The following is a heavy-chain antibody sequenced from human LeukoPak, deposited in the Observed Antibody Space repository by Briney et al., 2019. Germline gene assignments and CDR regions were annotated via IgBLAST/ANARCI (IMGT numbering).Heavy chain of an antibody. V-gene: IGHV1-2*02. CDR3: ARTLRLGELSSDAFDI. CDR2: INPNSGGT. D-gene: IGHD3-16*02. J-gene: IGHJ3*02. Sequence: ASVKVSCKASGYTFTGYYMHWVRQAPGQGLEWMGWINPNSGGTNYAQKFQGRVTMTRDTSISTAYMELSRLRSDDTAVYYCARTLRLGELSSDAFDIWGQGTMVTVSS. CDR1: GYTFTGYY.